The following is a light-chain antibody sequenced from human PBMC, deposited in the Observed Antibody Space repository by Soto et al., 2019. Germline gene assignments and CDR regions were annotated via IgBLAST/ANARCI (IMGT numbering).Light chain of an antibody. CDR1: SSNIGSTYD. J-gene: IGLJ1*01. CDR3: QSYDDSLSVHYV. CDR2: GNT. Sequence: QSVLTQPPSVSGAPGQRVTISCTGSSSNIGSTYDVQWYQQLPGTAPKLLIHGNTDRPSGLPDRFSRSKSATSASLAITGLQADDEADYYCQSYDDSLSVHYVFGTGTKLTVL. V-gene: IGLV1-40*01.